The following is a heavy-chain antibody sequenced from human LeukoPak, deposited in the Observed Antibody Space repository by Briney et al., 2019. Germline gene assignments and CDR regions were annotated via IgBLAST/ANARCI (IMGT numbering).Heavy chain of an antibody. CDR3: ARDSGGVWNNFDY. CDR1: GLTFSNAW. D-gene: IGHD1/OR15-1a*01. V-gene: IGHV3-15*05. CDR2: IRSKTDGGTT. Sequence: GSLRLSCAASGLTFSNAWMTWVRQAPGKGLEWVGRIRSKTDGGTTDCAAPVKGRFSISRDDSKNTLYLQMNSLRAEDTAVYYCARDSGGVWNNFDYWGQGTLGSASS. J-gene: IGHJ4*02.